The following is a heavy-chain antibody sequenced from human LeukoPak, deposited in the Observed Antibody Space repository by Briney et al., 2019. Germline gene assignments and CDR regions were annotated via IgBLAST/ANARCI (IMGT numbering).Heavy chain of an antibody. D-gene: IGHD2-21*01. J-gene: IGHJ4*02. CDR1: GFTFRSHA. CDR3: AKDFRIGYSAHFDY. Sequence: GGSLRLSCVGSGFTFRSHAMSWFRQAPEKGLEFVSGIYENGGTTYYADSVKGRFSISRDNSKNTLYLQMDSLRGEDTAVYYCAKDFRIGYSAHFDYWGQGALVTVSS. V-gene: IGHV3-23*01. CDR2: IYENGGTT.